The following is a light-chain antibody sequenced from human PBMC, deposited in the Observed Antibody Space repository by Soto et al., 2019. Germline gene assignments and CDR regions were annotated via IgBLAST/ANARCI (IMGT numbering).Light chain of an antibody. CDR3: QQYDSSPRT. Sequence: EIVLTQSPDTLSLSPGERATLSCRASQTFTSGFLAWYQQKPGQAPRLLIYGASSRATGIPDRFSGSGSGTDFTLTISRLEPEDFAVYYCQQYDSSPRTFGQGTKVEIK. CDR1: QTFTSGF. J-gene: IGKJ1*01. V-gene: IGKV3-20*01. CDR2: GAS.